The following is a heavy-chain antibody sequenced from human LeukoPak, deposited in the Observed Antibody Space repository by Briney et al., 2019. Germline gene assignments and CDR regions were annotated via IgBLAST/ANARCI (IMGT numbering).Heavy chain of an antibody. Sequence: GGSLRLSCAASGFTFSDYGMHWVRQAPGKGLEWVAFIRYDGSNKYYADSVKGRFTISRDNSKNTLYLQMNSLRAEDTAVYYCARGRSCVGLGPYCYMDVWGKGTTVTVSS. D-gene: IGHD2-21*01. V-gene: IGHV3-30*02. CDR3: ARGRSCVGLGPYCYMDV. CDR2: IRYDGSNK. CDR1: GFTFSDYG. J-gene: IGHJ6*03.